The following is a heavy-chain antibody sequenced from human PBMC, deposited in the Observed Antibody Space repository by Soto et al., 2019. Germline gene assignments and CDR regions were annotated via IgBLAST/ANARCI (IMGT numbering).Heavy chain of an antibody. CDR3: ARVSGYNVIDY. CDR2: INAGNGNT. V-gene: IGHV1-3*01. D-gene: IGHD5-12*01. CDR1: GYTFTSYA. J-gene: IGHJ4*02. Sequence: QVQLVQSGAEVKKPGASVKVSCKASGYTFTSYAMHWVRQAPGQRLEWMGWINAGNGNTKYSQKFQGRGTITRDTAANTAYMELSSLRSEDTAVYYCARVSGYNVIDYWGQGTLVTVSS.